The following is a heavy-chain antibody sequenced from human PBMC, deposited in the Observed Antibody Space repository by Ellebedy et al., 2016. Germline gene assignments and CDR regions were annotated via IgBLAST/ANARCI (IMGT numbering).Heavy chain of an antibody. D-gene: IGHD2-2*01. V-gene: IGHV3-74*03. CDR1: EFTFRGYW. CDR2: INNDASST. Sequence: GESLKISCVASEFTFRGYWMHWVRQAPGEGPVWVSRINNDASSTKYADSVKGRFTISRDNAKNTLYLQMNSLRAEDTAVYYCAKDRFCSSTSCSNYFDSWGQGTLVTVSS. CDR3: AKDRFCSSTSCSNYFDS. J-gene: IGHJ4*02.